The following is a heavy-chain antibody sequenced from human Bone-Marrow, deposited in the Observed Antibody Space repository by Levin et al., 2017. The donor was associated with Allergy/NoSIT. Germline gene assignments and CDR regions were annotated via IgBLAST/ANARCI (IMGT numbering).Heavy chain of an antibody. CDR2: ISHDGSNN. J-gene: IGHJ4*02. D-gene: IGHD3-16*01. V-gene: IGHV3-30*03. Sequence: GGSLRLSCAASGFTFSSFGMHWVRQAPGKGLEWVTVISHDGSNNNYADSVKGRFVISRDNSKNTLYLQMNSLRADDTAVYYCARGAKDLDYWGQGIRVTVSS. CDR3: ARGAKDLDY. CDR1: GFTFSSFG.